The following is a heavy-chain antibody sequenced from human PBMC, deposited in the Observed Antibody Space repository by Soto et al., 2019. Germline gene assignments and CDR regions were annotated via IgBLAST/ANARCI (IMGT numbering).Heavy chain of an antibody. J-gene: IGHJ6*02. CDR1: GGTFSSYA. Sequence: QVQLVQSGAELKKPGSSVKVSCKASGGTFSSYAISWVRQAPGQGLEWMGEIISMFGAAMYAQKFQGRVTITADESASTAYMELSSLRSEDTAVYYCARGGKERFRGSGMDVWGQGTTVTVS. CDR3: ARGGKERFRGSGMDV. CDR2: IISMFGAA. D-gene: IGHD1-1*01. V-gene: IGHV1-69*01.